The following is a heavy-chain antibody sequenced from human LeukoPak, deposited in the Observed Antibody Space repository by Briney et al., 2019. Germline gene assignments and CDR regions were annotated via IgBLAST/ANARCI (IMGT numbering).Heavy chain of an antibody. J-gene: IGHJ4*02. CDR1: GFTFSTHS. CDR2: ISGSGGST. V-gene: IGHV3-23*01. D-gene: IGHD5-24*01. Sequence: AGGSLRLSCAASGFTFSTHSMNWVRQAPGKGLEWVSAISGSGGSTYYADSVKGRLTISRDNSKNTLYLQMNSLRAEDTAVYYCAKQYGMATSTVFDYWGQGTLVTVSS. CDR3: AKQYGMATSTVFDY.